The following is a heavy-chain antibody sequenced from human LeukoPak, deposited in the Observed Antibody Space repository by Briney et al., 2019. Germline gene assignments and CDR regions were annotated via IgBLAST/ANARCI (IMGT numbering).Heavy chain of an antibody. CDR2: IYSGGST. CDR3: ARDYYYDSSGYYYGDAFDI. CDR1: GFTVSSNY. V-gene: IGHV3-53*01. Sequence: PGGSLRLSCAASGFTVSSNYMSWVRQAPGKGLEWVSVIYSGGSTYYADSVKGRFTFSRDNSKNTLYLQMNSLRAEDTAVYYCARDYYYDSSGYYYGDAFDIWGQGTMVTVSS. D-gene: IGHD3-22*01. J-gene: IGHJ3*02.